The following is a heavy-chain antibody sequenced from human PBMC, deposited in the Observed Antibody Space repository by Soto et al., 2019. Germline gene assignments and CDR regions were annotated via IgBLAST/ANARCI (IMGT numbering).Heavy chain of an antibody. CDR2: MNPNSGNT. D-gene: IGHD3-3*01. CDR3: ARRRSSTTFGVVTNDAFDI. V-gene: IGHV1-8*01. Sequence: ASVKVSCKASGYTFTSYDINWVRQATGQGLEWMGWMNPNSGNTGYAQKFQGRVTMTRNTSISTAYMELSSLRSEDTAVYYCARRRSSTTFGVVTNDAFDIWGQGTMVTVSS. CDR1: GYTFTSYD. J-gene: IGHJ3*02.